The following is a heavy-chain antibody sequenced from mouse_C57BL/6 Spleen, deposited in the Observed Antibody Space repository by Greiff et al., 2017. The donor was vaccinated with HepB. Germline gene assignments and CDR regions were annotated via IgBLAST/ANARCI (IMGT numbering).Heavy chain of an antibody. V-gene: IGHV1-53*01. CDR2: INPSTGGT. D-gene: IGHD2-4*01. Sequence: QVQLQQPGTELVNPGASVKLSCKASGYTFTSYWMHWVKQRPGQGLEWIGTINPSTGGTNYNEKFKSKATLTVDKSSRTAYMQLSSLTSGDSAFYDSARWVCEYEYYYAMDFWGQGTSVTVSS. CDR3: ARWVCEYEYYYAMDF. CDR1: GYTFTSYW. J-gene: IGHJ4*01.